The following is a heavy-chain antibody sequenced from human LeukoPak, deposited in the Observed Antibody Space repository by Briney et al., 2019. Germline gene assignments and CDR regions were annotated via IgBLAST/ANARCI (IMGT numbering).Heavy chain of an antibody. D-gene: IGHD6-13*01. V-gene: IGHV3-30*02. CDR3: AKDVAAAGNDAFDI. CDR2: IRYDGSNK. J-gene: IGHJ3*02. Sequence: SGGSLRLSCAASGFTFSNYGMHCVRQAPGKGLEWVAFIRYDGSNKYYADSVKGRFTISRDNSKNTLYLQMNSLRAEDTAVYYCAKDVAAAGNDAFDIWGQGTMVTVSS. CDR1: GFTFSNYG.